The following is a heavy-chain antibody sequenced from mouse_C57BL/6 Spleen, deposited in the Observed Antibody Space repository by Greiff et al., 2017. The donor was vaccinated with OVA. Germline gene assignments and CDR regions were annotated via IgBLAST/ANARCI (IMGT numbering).Heavy chain of an antibody. J-gene: IGHJ3*01. CDR2: IDPETGGT. CDR3: TRVSGFAY. Sequence: VKLQESGAELVRPGASVTLSCKASGYTFTDYEMHWVKQTPVHGLEWIGAIDPETGGTAYNQKFKGKAILTADKSSSTAYMELRSLTSEDSAVYYCTRVSGFAYWGQGTLVTVSA. CDR1: GYTFTDYE. V-gene: IGHV1-15*01.